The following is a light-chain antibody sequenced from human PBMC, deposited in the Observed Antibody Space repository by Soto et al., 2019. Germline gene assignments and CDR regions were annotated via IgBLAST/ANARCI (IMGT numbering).Light chain of an antibody. CDR1: QGISSY. Sequence: DIQLTQSPSFLSASVGDGVNITCRASQGISSYLAWYQKKPGKDPKLLIYAASTLQSGVPSRFSGSGSGTEFNLTISRLQTEDFATYYCQQLNSFPITFGQGTRLEIK. V-gene: IGKV1-9*01. J-gene: IGKJ5*01. CDR3: QQLNSFPIT. CDR2: AAS.